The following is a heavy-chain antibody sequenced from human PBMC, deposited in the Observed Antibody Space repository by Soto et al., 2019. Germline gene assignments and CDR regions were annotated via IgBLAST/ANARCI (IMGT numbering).Heavy chain of an antibody. CDR3: ARAPYGDYGASDY. D-gene: IGHD4-17*01. J-gene: IGHJ4*02. CDR1: GSTFSSYS. V-gene: IGHV3-48*02. Sequence: PGGSLRLSCAASGSTFSSYSMNWVRQAPGKGLEWVSYISSSSSTIYYADSVKGRFTISRDNAKNSLYLQMNSLRDEDTAVYYCARAPYGDYGASDYWGQGTLVTVSS. CDR2: ISSSSSTI.